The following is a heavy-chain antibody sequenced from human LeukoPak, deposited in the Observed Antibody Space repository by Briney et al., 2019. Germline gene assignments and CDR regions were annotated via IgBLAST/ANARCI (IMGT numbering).Heavy chain of an antibody. V-gene: IGHV3-23*01. Sequence: GGSLRLSCAASGFTFSSYAMSWVRQAPGKGLEWVSAISGSGGSTYYADSVKGRFTISRDNPKNTLYLQMNSLRAEDTAVYYCAREAGSSSGYYYYYYYGMDVWGQGTTVTVSS. J-gene: IGHJ6*02. D-gene: IGHD3-22*01. CDR3: AREAGSSSGYYYYYYYGMDV. CDR1: GFTFSSYA. CDR2: ISGSGGST.